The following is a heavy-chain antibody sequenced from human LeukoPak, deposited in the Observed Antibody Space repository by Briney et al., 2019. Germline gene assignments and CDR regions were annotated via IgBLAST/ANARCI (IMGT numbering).Heavy chain of an antibody. CDR1: GFTFSSYG. V-gene: IGHV3-48*01. Sequence: GGSLRLSCAASGFTFSSYGMTWVRQAPGKGLEWVSYISSSSSTIYYADSVKGRFTISRDNAKNSLYLQLNSLRAEDTAVYYCAREAITIFGVVRTQTTYGPHRFDPWGQGTLVTVSS. CDR3: AREAITIFGVVRTQTTYGPHRFDP. CDR2: ISSSSSTI. J-gene: IGHJ5*02. D-gene: IGHD3-3*01.